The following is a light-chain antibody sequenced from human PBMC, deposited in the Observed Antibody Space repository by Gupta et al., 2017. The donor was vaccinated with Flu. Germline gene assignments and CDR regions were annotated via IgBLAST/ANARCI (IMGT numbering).Light chain of an antibody. J-gene: IGKJ4*01. CDR3: QQYDSYSLT. CDR2: KAS. V-gene: IGKV1-5*03. CDR1: QSLSSW. Sequence: DIQMTQSPPTLSAYVGDRVTITCRASQSLSSWLAWYQQKPGKAPNLLIYKASNLESGVPSRFSGSGSGTEFTLTISSRQPDDFATYYCQQYDSYSLTFGGGTKVEI.